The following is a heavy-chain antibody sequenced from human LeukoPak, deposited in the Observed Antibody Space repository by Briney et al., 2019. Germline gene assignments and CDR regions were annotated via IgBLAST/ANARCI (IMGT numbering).Heavy chain of an antibody. Sequence: ASVKVSCKASGYTLTSYGISWVRQAPGQGLEWMGWISAYNGNTNYAQKLQGRVTITTDTSTSTAYMELRSLRFDDTALYYCARERKSGSYPRDYWGQGTLVTVSS. CDR3: ARERKSGSYPRDY. V-gene: IGHV1-18*01. CDR1: GYTLTSYG. D-gene: IGHD1-26*01. CDR2: ISAYNGNT. J-gene: IGHJ4*02.